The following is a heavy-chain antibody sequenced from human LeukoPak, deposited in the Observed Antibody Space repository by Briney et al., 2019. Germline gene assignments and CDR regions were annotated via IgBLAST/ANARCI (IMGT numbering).Heavy chain of an antibody. V-gene: IGHV3-23*01. Sequence: GGSLRLSCAASGFTFSSYAMSWVRQAPGKGLEWVSAISGSGGSIYYADSVKGRFTISRDNSKNTLYLQMNSLRAEDTAVYYCAKVIGCSGGSCYTWYYYGMDVWGQGTTVTVSS. CDR2: ISGSGGSI. CDR1: GFTFSSYA. D-gene: IGHD2-15*01. J-gene: IGHJ6*02. CDR3: AKVIGCSGGSCYTWYYYGMDV.